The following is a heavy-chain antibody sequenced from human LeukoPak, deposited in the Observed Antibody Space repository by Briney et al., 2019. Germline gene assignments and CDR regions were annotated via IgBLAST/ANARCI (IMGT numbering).Heavy chain of an antibody. CDR3: ARDPDYGDPY. V-gene: IGHV3-11*01. Sequence: GGSLRLSCTVSGFTLTDHYISWFRQSPGRAVEWISWITSSGTTRDYADSVKGRFTISRDNTKNSVYLQMTSLRPDDTAVYYCARDPDYGDPYWGQGTLVTVSS. CDR1: GFTLTDHY. CDR2: ITSSGTTR. J-gene: IGHJ4*02. D-gene: IGHD4-17*01.